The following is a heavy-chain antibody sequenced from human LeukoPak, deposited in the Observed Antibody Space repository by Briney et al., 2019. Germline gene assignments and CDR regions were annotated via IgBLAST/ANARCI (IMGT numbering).Heavy chain of an antibody. CDR2: ISYDGSNK. J-gene: IGHJ4*02. D-gene: IGHD2-8*01. Sequence: GGSLRLSCAASGFTFSSYAMHWVRQAPGKGLEWVAVISYDGSNKYYADSVKGRFTLSRDNSKNTLDLQMKSLRAADTGVYYCARTNVPLMLYAPPDSWGQGTLVTVSS. CDR3: ARTNVPLMLYAPPDS. V-gene: IGHV3-30-3*01. CDR1: GFTFSSYA.